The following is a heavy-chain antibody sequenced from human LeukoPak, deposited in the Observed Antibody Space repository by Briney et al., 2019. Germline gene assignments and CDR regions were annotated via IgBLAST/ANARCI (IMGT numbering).Heavy chain of an antibody. Sequence: PSETLPLTCTVSGGSISSSSYYWGWIRQPPGKGLEWIGSIYYSGSTYYNPSLKSRVTISVDTSKNQFSLKLSSVTAADTAMYYCARVSRGNSVGGDYWGQGTLVTVSS. D-gene: IGHD4-23*01. V-gene: IGHV4-39*07. CDR2: IYYSGST. J-gene: IGHJ4*02. CDR3: ARVSRGNSVGGDY. CDR1: GGSISSSSYY.